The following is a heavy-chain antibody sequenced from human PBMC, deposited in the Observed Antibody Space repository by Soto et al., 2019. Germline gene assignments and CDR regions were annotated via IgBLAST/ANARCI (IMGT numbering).Heavy chain of an antibody. V-gene: IGHV2-5*02. CDR1: GFSLRTRGVA. CDR3: AHRPRGYAYYFDY. Sequence: SGPTLVNPTQTLTLTCTFSGFSLRTRGVAVGWFRQPPGKALEWLALIYWDEDKWYSPSLKSRLTIADDTSKNQVVLTMTNVDPVDTATYYCAHRPRGYAYYFDYWGQGIPVTVSS. D-gene: IGHD5-12*01. CDR2: IYWDEDK. J-gene: IGHJ4*02.